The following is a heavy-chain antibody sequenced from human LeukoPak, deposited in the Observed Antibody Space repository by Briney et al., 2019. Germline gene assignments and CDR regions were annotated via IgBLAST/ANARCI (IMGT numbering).Heavy chain of an antibody. Sequence: ASVKVSCKASGYTFIDYYMHWVRQAPGQGLEWIGWISPNSGGTKYVQKFQGRVTMARDTSITTVYMELSGLSFDDTAVYYCARGGGRYSVDYWGQGTLVIVSS. CDR2: ISPNSGGT. CDR1: GYTFIDYY. V-gene: IGHV1-2*02. J-gene: IGHJ4*02. CDR3: ARGGGRYSVDY. D-gene: IGHD1-26*01.